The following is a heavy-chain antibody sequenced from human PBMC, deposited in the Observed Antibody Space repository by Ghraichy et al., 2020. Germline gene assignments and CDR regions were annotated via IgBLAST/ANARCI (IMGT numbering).Heavy chain of an antibody. J-gene: IGHJ4*02. CDR3: AKDARYYNLADY. V-gene: IGHV3-23*01. D-gene: IGHD1-26*01. CDR2: TNGNGGNR. CDR1: GFTFASYA. Sequence: GGSLRLSCAASGFTFASYAMTWVRQAPGKGLEWVSVTNGNGGNRYYADSVKGRFTISRDNSKNTLYLQMNSLRAEDTAVYYCAKDARYYNLADYWGQGTRLTVSS.